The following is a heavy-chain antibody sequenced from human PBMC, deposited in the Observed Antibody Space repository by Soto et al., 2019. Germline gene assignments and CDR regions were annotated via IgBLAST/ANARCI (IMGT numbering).Heavy chain of an antibody. J-gene: IGHJ4*02. Sequence: PSETLSLTCIVSGESISSSSYYWVWIRQPPGKGLEWIGSIYYSERTDYNPSFKSRVTISIDTSKNQFSLKLSSVTATDTAVYSCARQRTTVVTQAYFDHWGQGALVTVSS. CDR1: GESISSSSYY. D-gene: IGHD2-21*02. V-gene: IGHV4-39*01. CDR3: ARQRTTVVTQAYFDH. CDR2: IYYSERT.